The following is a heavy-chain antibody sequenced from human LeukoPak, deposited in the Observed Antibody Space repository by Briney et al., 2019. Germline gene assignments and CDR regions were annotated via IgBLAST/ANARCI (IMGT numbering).Heavy chain of an antibody. D-gene: IGHD5-12*01. J-gene: IGHJ4*02. Sequence: SLRLSCTTSGFTFADYAMSWFRQAPGKGLEWVGFIRSKSNGGTTHYAASVEGRFTISRDDSNSIAYLQMNSLKTEDTAVYYCVRDYRYAGHESVYWGQGTLVTVSS. V-gene: IGHV3-49*03. CDR2: IRSKSNGGTT. CDR1: GFTFADYA. CDR3: VRDYRYAGHESVY.